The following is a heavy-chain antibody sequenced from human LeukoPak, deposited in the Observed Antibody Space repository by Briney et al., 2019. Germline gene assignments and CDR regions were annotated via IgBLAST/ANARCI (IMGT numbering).Heavy chain of an antibody. D-gene: IGHD1-26*01. J-gene: IGHJ4*02. V-gene: IGHV3-23*01. CDR1: GGSISSHY. CDR3: AKGGKWDVTPFDY. CDR2: ISGGGGST. Sequence: ETLSLTCTVSGGSISSHYWSWVRQAPGKGLEWVSTISGGGGSTYYADSVKGRFTISRDNSKNTLYLQVNSLRAEDTAVYYCAKGGKWDVTPFDYWGQGTLVTVSS.